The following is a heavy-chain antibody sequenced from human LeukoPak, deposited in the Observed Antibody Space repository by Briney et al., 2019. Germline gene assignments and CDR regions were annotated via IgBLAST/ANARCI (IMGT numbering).Heavy chain of an antibody. V-gene: IGHV1-18*01. J-gene: IGHJ6*02. CDR1: GYTFTSYG. D-gene: IGHD3-10*01. Sequence: ASVKVSCKASGYTFTSYGISWVRQAPGQGLEWMGWISAYNGNTNYVQKLQGRVTMTTDTSTSTAYMELRSLRSDDTAVYYCARDNGSGSYYNYYYYGMDVWGQGTTVTVSS. CDR3: ARDNGSGSYYNYYYYGMDV. CDR2: ISAYNGNT.